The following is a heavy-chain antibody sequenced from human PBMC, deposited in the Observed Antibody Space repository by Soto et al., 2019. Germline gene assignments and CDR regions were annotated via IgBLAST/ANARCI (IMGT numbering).Heavy chain of an antibody. CDR2: IIPIFGTA. CDR1: GGTFSSYA. CDR3: ARGVRDCISTSCDLDY. Sequence: QVQLVQSGAEVKKPGSSVKVSCKASGGTFSSYAISWVRQAPGQGLEWMGGIIPIFGTANYAQKFQGRVTITADESTRTAYMELSSLRAEDTAGYYCARGVRDCISTSCDLDYWGQGTLVTVSS. J-gene: IGHJ4*02. D-gene: IGHD2-2*01. V-gene: IGHV1-69*12.